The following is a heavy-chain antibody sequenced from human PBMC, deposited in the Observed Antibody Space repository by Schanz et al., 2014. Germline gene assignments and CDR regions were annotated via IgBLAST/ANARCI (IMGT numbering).Heavy chain of an antibody. J-gene: IGHJ4*02. CDR3: ATGPSGSLDY. CDR1: GGTFSSYT. V-gene: IGHV1-69*08. Sequence: QLQLVQSGAEVKKPGSSVKVSCKLSGGTFSSYTISWMRQAPGQGLEWMGRINTGNGYTHYSETFQDRVTISADTSASTAYMEVRSLTSEDTAVYYCATGPSGSLDYWGQGTLVTVSS. CDR2: INTGNGYT. D-gene: IGHD3-10*01.